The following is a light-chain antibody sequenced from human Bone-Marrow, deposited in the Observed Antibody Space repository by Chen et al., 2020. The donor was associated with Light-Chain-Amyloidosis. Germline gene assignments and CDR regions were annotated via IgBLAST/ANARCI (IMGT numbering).Light chain of an antibody. CDR1: QTISSHY. Sequence: EIVLMKSPGTLSLSPGEGDNLSCRASQTISSHYLTWYKQKLVQAPRLLIYGASSSATGIPDRVTGSGSGTDCTLTSNRLEPEEFAMYYCQQYGTSPLTFGGGTKVEIK. CDR2: GAS. CDR3: QQYGTSPLT. V-gene: IGKV3-20*01. J-gene: IGKJ4*01.